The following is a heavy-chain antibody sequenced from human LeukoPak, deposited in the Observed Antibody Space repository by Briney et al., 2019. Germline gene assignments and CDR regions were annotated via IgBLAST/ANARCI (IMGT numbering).Heavy chain of an antibody. D-gene: IGHD3-3*01. J-gene: IGHJ6*03. CDR1: GGSISSHN. V-gene: IGHV4-59*11. Sequence: SETLSLTCTVSGGSISSHNWSWIRQPPGKGLEWIGYIYYSGSTNYNPSLKSRVTISVDTSKNQFSLKLSSVTAADTAVYYCARAGYDFWSGYPDYMDVWGKGTTVTVSS. CDR3: ARAGYDFWSGYPDYMDV. CDR2: IYYSGST.